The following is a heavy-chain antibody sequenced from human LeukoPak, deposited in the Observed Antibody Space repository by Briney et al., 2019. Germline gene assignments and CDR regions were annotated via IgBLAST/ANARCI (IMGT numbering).Heavy chain of an antibody. Sequence: PGGSLRLSCAASGFTFSGYYMSWIRQAPGKGLEWVSSISSSSSYIYYADSVKGRFTISRDNAKNSLYLQMNSLRAEDTAVYYCARGGDNFDYWGQGTLVTVSS. J-gene: IGHJ4*02. CDR2: ISSSSSYI. CDR1: GFTFSGYY. CDR3: ARGGDNFDY. V-gene: IGHV3-11*06. D-gene: IGHD5-24*01.